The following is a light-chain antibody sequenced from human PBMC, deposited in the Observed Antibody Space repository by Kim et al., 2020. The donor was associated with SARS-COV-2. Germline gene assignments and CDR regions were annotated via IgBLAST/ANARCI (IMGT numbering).Light chain of an antibody. CDR3: QQYNSYSRVYT. V-gene: IGKV1-5*01. CDR2: DAS. Sequence: SVRDRVTITGRASQSISSWLAWYQQKPGKAPKLLIYDASSLESGVPSRFSGSGSGTEFTLTISSLQPDDFATYYCQQYNSYSRVYTFGQGTKLEI. CDR1: QSISSW. J-gene: IGKJ2*01.